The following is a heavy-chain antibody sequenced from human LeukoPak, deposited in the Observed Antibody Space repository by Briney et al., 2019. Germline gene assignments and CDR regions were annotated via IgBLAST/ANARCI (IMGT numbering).Heavy chain of an antibody. CDR1: GGTFSSYA. D-gene: IGHD6-13*01. CDR3: ARGGSSTWPPRPFDY. J-gene: IGHJ4*02. V-gene: IGHV1-69*13. Sequence: ASVKVSCKASGGTFSSYAISWVRQAPGQGLEWMGGIIPIFGTANYAQKFQGRVTITADESTSTAYMELSSLRPEDTAVYYCARGGSSTWPPRPFDYWGQGTLVTVSS. CDR2: IIPIFGTA.